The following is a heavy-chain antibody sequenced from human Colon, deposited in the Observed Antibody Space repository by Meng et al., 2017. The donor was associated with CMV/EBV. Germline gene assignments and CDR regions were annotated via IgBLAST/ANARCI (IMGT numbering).Heavy chain of an antibody. CDR3: AKDGGRYSPGPGYYSGMDV. V-gene: IGHV3-30*02. J-gene: IGHJ6*02. CDR1: GFTFSSYG. Sequence: GESLKISCAASGFTFSSYGMHWVRQAPGKGLEWVAFIRYDGSNKYYADSVKGRFTISRDNSKNTLYLQMNSLRAEDTAVYYCAKDGGRYSPGPGYYSGMDVWGQGTTVTVSS. CDR2: IRYDGSNK. D-gene: IGHD6-13*01.